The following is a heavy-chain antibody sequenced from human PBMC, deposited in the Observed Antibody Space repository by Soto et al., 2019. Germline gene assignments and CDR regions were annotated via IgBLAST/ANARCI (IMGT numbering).Heavy chain of an antibody. Sequence: QVQLVESGGGLVKPGGSLRLSCAASGFTFSDYYMSWIRQAPGKGLEWVSYISSRGSTIHYADSVKGRFTISRDNAKNSLYLQMNILRAEDTAVYYCARGLESGDYVESFDPWGQGSLVTVSS. D-gene: IGHD4-17*01. V-gene: IGHV3-11*01. CDR3: ARGLESGDYVESFDP. CDR2: ISSRGSTI. CDR1: GFTFSDYY. J-gene: IGHJ5*02.